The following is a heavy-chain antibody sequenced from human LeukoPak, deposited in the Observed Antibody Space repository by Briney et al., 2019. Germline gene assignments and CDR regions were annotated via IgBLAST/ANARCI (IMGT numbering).Heavy chain of an antibody. V-gene: IGHV4-61*08. Sequence: SETLSLTCTVSGGSISGGGYWGWIRQQPGKGLEWIGYIYYSGSTNYNPSLKSRVTISADMSKNQFSLKLSSVTAADTAVYYCARKEWVPYYFDSWGQGALVTVSS. J-gene: IGHJ4*02. CDR1: GGSISGGGY. CDR3: ARKEWVPYYFDS. CDR2: IYYSGST. D-gene: IGHD3-3*01.